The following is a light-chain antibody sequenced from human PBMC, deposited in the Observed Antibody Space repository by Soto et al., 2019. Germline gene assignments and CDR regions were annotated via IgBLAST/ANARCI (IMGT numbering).Light chain of an antibody. J-gene: IGKJ1*01. Sequence: EIVMTQSPATLSVSPGERATLSCRASQSVSSNLAWYQQKPGQAPRVLIYGASTRATGVPARFSGSGSGTEFTLTISSLQSEDFAIYFCQQYYNWLVTFGRGTKVEIK. CDR1: QSVSSN. CDR3: QQYYNWLVT. CDR2: GAS. V-gene: IGKV3-15*01.